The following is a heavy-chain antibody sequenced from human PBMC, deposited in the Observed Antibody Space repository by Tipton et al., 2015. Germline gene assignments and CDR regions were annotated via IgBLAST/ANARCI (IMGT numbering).Heavy chain of an antibody. D-gene: IGHD5-18*01. CDR1: GGSFSDYY. Sequence: TLSLTCAVFGGSFSDYYWNWIRQPPGKGLEWIGEINHSGNTKYNPSFKSRVNISVDASKNHFSLKLSSVTAADTAVYYCARFMGYSYGPDNWFDPWGQGTLVTVSS. CDR2: INHSGNT. CDR3: ARFMGYSYGPDNWFDP. J-gene: IGHJ5*02. V-gene: IGHV4-34*01.